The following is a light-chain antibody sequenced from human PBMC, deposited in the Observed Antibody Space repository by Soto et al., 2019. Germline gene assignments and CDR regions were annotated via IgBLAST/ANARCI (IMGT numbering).Light chain of an antibody. J-gene: IGLJ1*01. Sequence: QSALTQPASVSVSPGQSITISCTGTSSDDGGYNYVSWYQQHPGKAPKFMIYDVSNRPSGVSNRFSGSKSGNTASLTISGLQAEDEADYYCSSYTTSNTRQIVFGTGTKLTVL. CDR3: SSYTTSNTRQIV. CDR2: DVS. V-gene: IGLV2-14*01. CDR1: SSDDGGYNY.